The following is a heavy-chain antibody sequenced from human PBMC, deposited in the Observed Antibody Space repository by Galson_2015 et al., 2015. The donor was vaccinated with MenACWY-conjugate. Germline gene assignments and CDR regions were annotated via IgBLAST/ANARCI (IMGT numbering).Heavy chain of an antibody. CDR3: ARYGAATPTVSTGGLDL. Sequence: ETLSLTCTVSGGSISGHYWGWIRQPPGEGLEWIAYIHYTGSTSYNPSLKSRVTVSVDTSKNQISLNLISVTAADTAVYSCARYGAATPTVSTGGLDLWGRATLVTVSS. J-gene: IGHJ2*01. CDR1: GGSISGHY. V-gene: IGHV4-59*11. D-gene: IGHD4-17*01. CDR2: IHYTGST.